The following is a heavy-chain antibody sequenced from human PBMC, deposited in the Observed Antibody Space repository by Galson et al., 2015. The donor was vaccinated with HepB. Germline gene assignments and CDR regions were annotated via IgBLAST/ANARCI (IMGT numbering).Heavy chain of an antibody. V-gene: IGHV3-21*01. CDR1: GFTFSTYS. J-gene: IGHJ6*03. CDR3: ARGGPSGDYNYFSYYMDV. CDR2: ISSTTSYI. Sequence: SLRLSCAASGFTFSTYSMNWVRQAPGKGLEWVSSISSTTSYIFYADSVRGRFTLSRDNAKNSLYLQMNSLRVEDTAVYYCARGGPSGDYNYFSYYMDVWGKGTTVTVSS. D-gene: IGHD4-17*01.